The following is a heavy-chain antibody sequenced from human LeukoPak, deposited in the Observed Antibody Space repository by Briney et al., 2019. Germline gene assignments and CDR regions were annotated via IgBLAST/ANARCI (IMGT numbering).Heavy chain of an antibody. V-gene: IGHV3-30*02. CDR2: IQYDGSSE. D-gene: IGHD5-12*01. Sequence: PGGSLRLSCAWSGFTFGGSGMHWARQAPGKGLDWVAFIQYDGSSEYYADSVKGRFTISRDNFKNTLSLQMNSLRAEDTALYYCVKEHLNSYEFNYWGQGTLVTVSS. CDR1: GFTFGGSG. J-gene: IGHJ4*02. CDR3: VKEHLNSYEFNY.